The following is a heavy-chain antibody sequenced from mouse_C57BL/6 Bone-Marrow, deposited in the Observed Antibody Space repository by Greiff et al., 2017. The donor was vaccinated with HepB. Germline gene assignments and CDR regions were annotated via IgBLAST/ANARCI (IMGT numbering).Heavy chain of an antibody. V-gene: IGHV5-12*01. D-gene: IGHD2-1*01. J-gene: IGHJ4*01. CDR3: ASFYSPYAKDY. Sequence: EVKVEESGGGLVQPGGSLKLSCAASGFTFSDYYMYWVRQTPEKRLEWVAYISNGGGSTYYPDTVKGRFTISRDNAKNTLYLQMSRLKSEDTAMYYCASFYSPYAKDYWGQGTSVTVSS. CDR2: ISNGGGST. CDR1: GFTFSDYY.